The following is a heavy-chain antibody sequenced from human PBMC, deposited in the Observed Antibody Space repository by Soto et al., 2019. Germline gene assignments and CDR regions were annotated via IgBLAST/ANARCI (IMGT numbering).Heavy chain of an antibody. D-gene: IGHD2-2*01. Sequence: SETLSLTCTVSGGSISSGSYYWGWIRQPPGKGLEWIGSIYYSGSTYYNPSLKSRVTISVDTSKNQFSLKLSSVTAADTAVYYCARHRDIVVVPAAMRAGWFDYWGQGTLVTVS. CDR3: ARHRDIVVVPAAMRAGWFDY. CDR2: IYYSGST. V-gene: IGHV4-39*01. J-gene: IGHJ4*02. CDR1: GGSISSGSYY.